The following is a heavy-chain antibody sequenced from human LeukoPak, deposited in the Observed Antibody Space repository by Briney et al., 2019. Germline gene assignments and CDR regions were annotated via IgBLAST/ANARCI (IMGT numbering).Heavy chain of an antibody. CDR2: IYSGDNT. J-gene: IGHJ4*02. CDR1: GFAFSTNY. CDR3: ARDHGRGDCSSTSCYPGVDY. D-gene: IGHD2-2*01. Sequence: GGSLRLSCAASGFAFSTNYMSWVRQAPGKGLEWVSVIYSGDNTYYSDSVKGRFTISRDNSKNTLNLQMNSLRAEDTAVYYCARDHGRGDCSSTSCYPGVDYWGQGTLVTVSS. V-gene: IGHV3-53*01.